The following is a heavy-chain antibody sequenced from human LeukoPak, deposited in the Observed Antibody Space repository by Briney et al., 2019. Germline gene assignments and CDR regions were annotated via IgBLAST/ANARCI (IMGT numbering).Heavy chain of an antibody. V-gene: IGHV3-7*03. Sequence: GGSLRLSCADSGFTFSSYWMSWVRQAPGKGLGWVANIKHDGREKYYVDSVKGRFAISRDNAKNSLYLQMNSLRAEDTAVYYCATIYCSSGRCYYFDYWGQGTLVTVSS. CDR2: IKHDGREK. CDR1: GFTFSSYW. D-gene: IGHD2-15*01. J-gene: IGHJ4*02. CDR3: ATIYCSSGRCYYFDY.